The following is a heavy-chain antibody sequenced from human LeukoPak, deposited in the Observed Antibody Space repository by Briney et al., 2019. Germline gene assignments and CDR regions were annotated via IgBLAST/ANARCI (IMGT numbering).Heavy chain of an antibody. D-gene: IGHD1-26*01. J-gene: IGHJ5*02. CDR2: IYHSGST. Sequence: SETLSLTCTVSGGSISSSSYYWGWIRQPPGKGLEWIGSIYHSGSTYYNPSLKSRVTISVDTSKNQFSLKLSSVTAADTAVYYCARALKGEWELLRFTWFDPWGQGTLVTVSS. CDR1: GGSISSSSYY. CDR3: ARALKGEWELLRFTWFDP. V-gene: IGHV4-39*07.